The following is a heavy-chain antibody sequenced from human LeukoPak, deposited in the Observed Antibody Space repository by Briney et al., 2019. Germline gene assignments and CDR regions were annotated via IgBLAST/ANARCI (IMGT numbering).Heavy chain of an antibody. CDR2: INHSGGT. V-gene: IGHV4-34*01. D-gene: IGHD2-15*01. CDR1: GSSISGFY. J-gene: IGHJ3*02. Sequence: SETLSLTCAVSGSSISGFYWSWVRQSPGKGLEWVGEINHSGGTNYNPSLTSRVTISIDTSKSQFSLKLTSVNAADAAVYYCARDRVALASRAFDIWGQGSMVTVSS. CDR3: ARDRVALASRAFDI.